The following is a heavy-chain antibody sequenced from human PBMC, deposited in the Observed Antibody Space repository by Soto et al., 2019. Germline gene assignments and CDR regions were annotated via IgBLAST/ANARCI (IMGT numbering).Heavy chain of an antibody. D-gene: IGHD2-2*01. Sequence: QVQLVQSGAEVKKPGSSVKVSCKASGGTFSSYAISWVRQAPGQGLEWMGGIIPIFGTANYAQKFQGRVTIPADESTSTAYMELSSLRSEDTAVYYCASQPRNIVVVPAAPDVWGQGTTVTVSS. CDR3: ASQPRNIVVVPAAPDV. J-gene: IGHJ6*02. V-gene: IGHV1-69*01. CDR1: GGTFSSYA. CDR2: IIPIFGTA.